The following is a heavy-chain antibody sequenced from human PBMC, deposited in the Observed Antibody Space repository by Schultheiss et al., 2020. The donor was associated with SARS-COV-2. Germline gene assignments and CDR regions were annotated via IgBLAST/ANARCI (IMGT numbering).Heavy chain of an antibody. J-gene: IGHJ4*02. CDR3: ATKEVVVPAAWDY. CDR1: GYTFTSYG. CDR2: INPNSGGT. Sequence: ASVKVSCKASGYTFTSYGISWVRQAPGQGLEWMGWINPNSGGTNYAQKFQGRVTMTRDTSISTAYMELSRLRSDDTAVYYCATKEVVVPAAWDYWGQGTLVTVSS. D-gene: IGHD2-2*01. V-gene: IGHV1-2*02.